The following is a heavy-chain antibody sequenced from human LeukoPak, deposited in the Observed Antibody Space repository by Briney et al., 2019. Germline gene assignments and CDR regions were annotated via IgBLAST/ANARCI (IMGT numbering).Heavy chain of an antibody. CDR1: GYTFTSYG. V-gene: IGHV1-8*02. CDR2: MNPNSGNT. D-gene: IGHD3-3*01. J-gene: IGHJ6*02. Sequence: ASVKVSCKASGYTFTSYGINWVRQATGQGLEWMGWMNPNSGNTGYAQKFQGRVTMTRNTSISTAYMELSSLRSEDTAVYYCATTGGDFWSGYWTYYYGMDVWGQGTTVTVSS. CDR3: ATTGGDFWSGYWTYYYGMDV.